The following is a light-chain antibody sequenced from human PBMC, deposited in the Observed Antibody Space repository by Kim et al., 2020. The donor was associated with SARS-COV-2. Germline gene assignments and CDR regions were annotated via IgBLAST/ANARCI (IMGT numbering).Light chain of an antibody. Sequence: ASFGDRVTITCRASQSIRTYLNWYQQKPGKAPNLLIYIASTLQSGVPSRFSGSGSGTDFTLTISSLQPEDFATYFCQQSFITPLTFGGGTKVDIK. CDR3: QQSFITPLT. CDR2: IAS. V-gene: IGKV1-39*01. CDR1: QSIRTY. J-gene: IGKJ4*01.